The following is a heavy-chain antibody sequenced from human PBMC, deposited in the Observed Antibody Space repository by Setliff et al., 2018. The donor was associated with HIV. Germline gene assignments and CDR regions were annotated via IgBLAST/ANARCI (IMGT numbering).Heavy chain of an antibody. V-gene: IGHV1-69-2*01. D-gene: IGHD3-10*01. J-gene: IGHJ4*02. CDR1: GYTFTDYY. Sequence: ASVKVSCKASGYTFTDYYMHWVQQAPAKGLEWMGRVAPKNGDTIYAEKLRGRVTITADTSTDTAYMELGSLRSEDTAIYYCATLDYYGSATYNLALHYWGQGTLVTVSS. CDR2: VAPKNGDT. CDR3: ATLDYYGSATYNLALHY.